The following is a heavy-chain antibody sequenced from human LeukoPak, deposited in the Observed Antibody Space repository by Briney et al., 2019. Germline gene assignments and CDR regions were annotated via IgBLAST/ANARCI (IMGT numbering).Heavy chain of an antibody. CDR2: ISGSGVST. Sequence: GGSLRLSCAASGFRFSSYAMSWVRQAPGKGLEWVSAISGSGVSTYYADSVKGRFTVSRDNSKNTLYLQMSSLRAEDTAVYYCAKELYGWYYDYWGQGTLVTVSS. D-gene: IGHD6-19*01. CDR3: AKELYGWYYDY. J-gene: IGHJ4*02. CDR1: GFRFSSYA. V-gene: IGHV3-23*01.